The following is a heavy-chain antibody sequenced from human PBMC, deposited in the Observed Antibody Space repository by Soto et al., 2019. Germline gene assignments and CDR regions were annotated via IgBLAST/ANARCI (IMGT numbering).Heavy chain of an antibody. Sequence: SLRLSCAASGFTFSSYGMHWVRQAPGKGLEWVAVISYDGSNKYYADSVKGRFTISRDNSKNTLYLQMNSLRAEDTAVYYCATERSSGRYYFDYRGQGTLVTVSS. D-gene: IGHD6-19*01. J-gene: IGHJ4*02. V-gene: IGHV3-30*03. CDR1: GFTFSSYG. CDR3: ATERSSGRYYFDY. CDR2: ISYDGSNK.